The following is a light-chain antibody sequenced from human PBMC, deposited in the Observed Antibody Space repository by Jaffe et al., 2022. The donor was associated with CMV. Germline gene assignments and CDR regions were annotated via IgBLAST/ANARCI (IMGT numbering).Light chain of an antibody. CDR1: QSVSSSY. CDR2: GVS. CDR3: QQYGGSPWT. Sequence: EIVLTQSPGTLSLSPGERATLSCRASQSVSSSYLAWYQQKPGQAPRLLIHGVSSRAIGIPDRFSGSGSGADFTLTISRLEPEDFAVYYCQQYGGSPWTFGQGTKVEIK. J-gene: IGKJ1*01. V-gene: IGKV3-20*01.